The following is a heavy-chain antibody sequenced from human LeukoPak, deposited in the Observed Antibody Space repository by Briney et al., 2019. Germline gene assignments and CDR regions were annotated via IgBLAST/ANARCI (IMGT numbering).Heavy chain of an antibody. J-gene: IGHJ6*03. Sequence: PGGSLRLSCAASGFTFSSYSMNWVRQAPGKGLEWVSYISSSSSTIYYADSVKGRFTISRDNAKNSLYLQMNSLRAEDTAVYFCARSQSDFWSGYSVSKYYYYMDVWGKGTTVTVSS. CDR1: GFTFSSYS. D-gene: IGHD3-3*01. V-gene: IGHV3-48*04. CDR3: ARSQSDFWSGYSVSKYYYYMDV. CDR2: ISSSSSTI.